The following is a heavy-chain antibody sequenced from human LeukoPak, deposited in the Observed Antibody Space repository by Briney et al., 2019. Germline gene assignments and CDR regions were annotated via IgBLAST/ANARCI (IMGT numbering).Heavy chain of an antibody. D-gene: IGHD5-18*01. J-gene: IGHJ6*03. V-gene: IGHV4-59*01. CDR2: IYYSGST. CDR3: ARGGYGDCYMDV. Sequence: PSETLSLTCTVSGGSISSYYWSWIRQPPGKGLEWIGYIYYSGSTNYNPSLKSRVTISVDTSKNQFSLKLRSVTAADTAVYYCARGGYGDCYMDVWGKGTTVTVSS. CDR1: GGSISSYY.